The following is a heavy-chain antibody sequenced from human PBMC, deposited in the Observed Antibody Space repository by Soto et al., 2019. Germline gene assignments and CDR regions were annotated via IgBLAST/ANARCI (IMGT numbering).Heavy chain of an antibody. CDR1: GFTFSSYA. CDR2: ISGSGGST. Sequence: GGSLRLSCAASGFTFSSYAMSWVRQAPGKGLEWVSAISGSGGSTYYADSVKGRFTISRDNSKNTLYLQMNSLRAEDTAVYYCELGGDSHYVMDVWGQGTTVTVSS. V-gene: IGHV3-23*01. D-gene: IGHD3-16*01. CDR3: ELGGDSHYVMDV. J-gene: IGHJ6*02.